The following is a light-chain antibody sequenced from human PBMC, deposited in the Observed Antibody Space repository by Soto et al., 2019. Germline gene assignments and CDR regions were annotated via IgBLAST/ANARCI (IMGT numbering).Light chain of an antibody. CDR1: QSVNTN. J-gene: IGKJ4*01. CDR3: QPHSNWPLT. Sequence: EIVMTQSPGTLSVSPGERVTLSCRASQSVNTNLAWYQQKPGQAPRLLIYDVSTRATGIPARFSGSGSGTEFTLTISSLQSEDSAVYYCQPHSNWPLTFGGGTKVELK. CDR2: DVS. V-gene: IGKV3-15*01.